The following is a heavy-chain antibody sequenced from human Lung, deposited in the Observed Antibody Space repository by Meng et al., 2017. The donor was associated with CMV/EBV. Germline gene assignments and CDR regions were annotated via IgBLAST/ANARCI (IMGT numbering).Heavy chain of an antibody. D-gene: IGHD1-1*01. Sequence: LRLSCGASGCSLTTYALQWVRQAPGRGLEWVAIVWFDESKESYVNSVKGRFTVSRDISKNTVYLQMNSLRAEDTAVYYCAKGNGMVDSWGQGTLVTVSS. CDR2: VWFDESKE. CDR1: GCSLTTYA. J-gene: IGHJ4*02. CDR3: AKGNGMVDS. V-gene: IGHV3-33*03.